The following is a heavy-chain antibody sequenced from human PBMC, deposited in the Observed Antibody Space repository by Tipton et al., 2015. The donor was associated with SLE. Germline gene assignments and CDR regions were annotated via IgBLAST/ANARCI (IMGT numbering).Heavy chain of an antibody. CDR2: TWYDGSKD. CDR1: GFTFSSYP. Sequence: SLRLSCAASGFTFSSYPMHWVRQAPGKGPEWVAGTWYDGSKDYSADPVQGRFTISRVNSKNTLDLQMDSLRGDDTAVYYCAGNDRSLEFLLRHWGQGTLVTVSS. D-gene: IGHD3-3*01. J-gene: IGHJ4*02. CDR3: AGNDRSLEFLLRH. V-gene: IGHV3-33*01.